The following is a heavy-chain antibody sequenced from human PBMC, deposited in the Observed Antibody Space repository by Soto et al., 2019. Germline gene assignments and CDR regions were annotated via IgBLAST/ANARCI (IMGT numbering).Heavy chain of an antibody. V-gene: IGHV1-2*04. J-gene: IGHJ5*02. CDR1: GYTFTGYY. Sequence: ASVKVSCKASGYTFTGYYMHWVRQAPGQGLEWMGWINPNSGGTNYAQKFQGWVTMTRDTSISTAYMELSRLRSDDTAVYYCALQLWLRGRSNWFDPWGQGTVVTVSS. CDR2: INPNSGGT. CDR3: ALQLWLRGRSNWFDP. D-gene: IGHD5-18*01.